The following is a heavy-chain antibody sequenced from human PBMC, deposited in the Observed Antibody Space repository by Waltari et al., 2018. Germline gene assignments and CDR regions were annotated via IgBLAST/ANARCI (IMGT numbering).Heavy chain of an antibody. J-gene: IGHJ4*02. V-gene: IGHV3-23*01. Sequence: EVQLLESGGDLVQPGGSLRLSCVASGFTFRGYAMAWVRQAPGKGLECVSGISGNGGVTYYADSVKGRFTISRHNAKNTVYLQMNSLRVEDTAIYFCTKRDYYDEKSFFPLFEYWGQGALVTVSS. CDR1: GFTFRGYA. CDR2: ISGNGGVT. D-gene: IGHD3-22*01. CDR3: TKRDYYDEKSFFPLFEY.